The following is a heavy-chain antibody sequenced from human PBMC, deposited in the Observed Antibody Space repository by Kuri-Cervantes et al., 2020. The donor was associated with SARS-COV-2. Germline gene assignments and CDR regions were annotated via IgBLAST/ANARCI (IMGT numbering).Heavy chain of an antibody. Sequence: GESLKISCAASGFTFSSYAMSWVRQAPGTGLEWVSVIYSGGRSTYYADSVEGRFTISRDNSKNTLYLQMNSLRAADTAVYYCAKGLTGDYDSRGDYFDYRGRGTLVTVSS. J-gene: IGHJ4*02. CDR1: GFTFSSYA. V-gene: IGHV3-23*03. CDR2: IYSGGRST. D-gene: IGHD3-22*01. CDR3: AKGLTGDYDSRGDYFDY.